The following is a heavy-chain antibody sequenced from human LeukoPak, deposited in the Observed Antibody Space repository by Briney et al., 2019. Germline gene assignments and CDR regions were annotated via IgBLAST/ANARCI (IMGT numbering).Heavy chain of an antibody. J-gene: IGHJ4*02. CDR2: INTNTGNP. Sequence: ASVKVSCTASGYTFTSYAMNWVRQAPGQGLEWMGWINTNTGNPTYAQGFTGRFVFSLDTSVNTAYLQISSLKAEDTAVYYCARQAYFDSSAYMSGGYWGQGTLVTVSS. V-gene: IGHV7-4-1*02. CDR1: GYTFTSYA. D-gene: IGHD3-22*01. CDR3: ARQAYFDSSAYMSGGY.